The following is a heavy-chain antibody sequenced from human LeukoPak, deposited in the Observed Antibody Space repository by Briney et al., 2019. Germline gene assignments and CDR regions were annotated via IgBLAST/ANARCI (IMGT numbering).Heavy chain of an antibody. CDR2: IYPGDSDT. V-gene: IGHV5-51*01. J-gene: IGHJ6*02. D-gene: IGHD2-15*01. Sequence: GESLNISCKGSGYSFTSYWIGWVRQMPGKGLEWMGIIYPGDSDTRYSPSFQGQVTISADKSISTAYLQWSSLKASDTAMYYCARRVVVAATPYYYYGMDVWGQGTTVTVSS. CDR1: GYSFTSYW. CDR3: ARRVVVAATPYYYYGMDV.